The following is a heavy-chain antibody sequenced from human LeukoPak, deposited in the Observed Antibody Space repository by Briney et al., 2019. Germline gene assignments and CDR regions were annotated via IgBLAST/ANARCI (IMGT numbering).Heavy chain of an antibody. CDR3: ARDPRVIGAFHGDAFDI. V-gene: IGHV1-18*01. J-gene: IGHJ3*02. CDR2: ISAYNDNK. Sequence: ASVKVSCKASGYTFTSYGISWVRQAPGQGLEWMGWISAYNDNKKYAQKFQSRVSMTTDTSTSTAYMELRSLRSDDTAVYYCARDPRVIGAFHGDAFDIWGQGTMVTVSS. CDR1: GYTFTSYG. D-gene: IGHD3-10*01.